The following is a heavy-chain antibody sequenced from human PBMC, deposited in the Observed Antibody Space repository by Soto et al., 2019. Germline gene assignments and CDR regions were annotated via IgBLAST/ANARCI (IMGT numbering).Heavy chain of an antibody. CDR3: ARDPGSSWYALAFDI. J-gene: IGHJ3*02. CDR2: IIPIFGTA. D-gene: IGHD6-13*01. Sequence: SVKVSCKASGCTFSSYAISWVRQAPGQGLEWMGGIIPIFGTANYAQKFQGRVTITADKSTSTAYMELSSLRSEDTAVYYCARDPGSSWYALAFDIWGQGTMVTVSS. V-gene: IGHV1-69*06. CDR1: GCTFSSYA.